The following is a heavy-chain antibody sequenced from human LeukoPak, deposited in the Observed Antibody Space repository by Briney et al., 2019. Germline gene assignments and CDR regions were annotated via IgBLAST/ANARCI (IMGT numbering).Heavy chain of an antibody. CDR3: AKDKYSSGWYPSN. J-gene: IGHJ4*02. CDR2: ISSSSSYI. Sequence: GGSLRLSCAASGFTFSSYSMNWVRQAPGKGLEWVSSISSSSSYIYYADSVKGRFTISRDNSKNTLYLQMNSLRAEDTAVYYCAKDKYSSGWYPSNWGQGTLVTVFS. D-gene: IGHD6-19*01. V-gene: IGHV3-21*01. CDR1: GFTFSSYS.